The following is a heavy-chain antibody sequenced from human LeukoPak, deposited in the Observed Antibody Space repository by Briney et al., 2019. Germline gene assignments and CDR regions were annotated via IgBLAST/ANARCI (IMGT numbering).Heavy chain of an antibody. Sequence: SETLSLTCTVSGAYFTNYYWSFIRQPPGKGLEWIGFSSYNGNTNYNPSLKSRVTISVDMSKNQFSLRLKSVTAADTAVYYCARVLDYYGSGTRDFDYWGQGVLVTVSS. CDR1: GAYFTNYY. J-gene: IGHJ4*02. CDR2: SSYNGNT. D-gene: IGHD3-10*01. CDR3: ARVLDYYGSGTRDFDY. V-gene: IGHV4-59*01.